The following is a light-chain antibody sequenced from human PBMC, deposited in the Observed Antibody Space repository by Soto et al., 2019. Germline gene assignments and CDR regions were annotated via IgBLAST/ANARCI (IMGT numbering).Light chain of an antibody. Sequence: QSALTQPASVSVSPGQSITISCTGTSSDVGAYDYVSWYQQHPGKGPKLMISEVNNRPSGVSNRFSGSKSGNTASLTISGLQAEDEADYYCSSYTSSSTYVFGTGTKVTVL. V-gene: IGLV2-14*01. CDR2: EVN. CDR1: SSDVGAYDY. J-gene: IGLJ1*01. CDR3: SSYTSSSTYV.